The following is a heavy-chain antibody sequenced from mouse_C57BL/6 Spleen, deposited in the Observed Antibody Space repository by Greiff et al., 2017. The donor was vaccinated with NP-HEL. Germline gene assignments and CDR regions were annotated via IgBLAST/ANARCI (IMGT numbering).Heavy chain of an antibody. CDR1: GYTFTSYW. D-gene: IGHD2-10*02. CDR3: ARAYGYFDY. V-gene: IGHV1-69*01. Sequence: VQLQQPGAELVMPGASVKLSCKASGYTFTSYWMHWVKQRPGQGLEWIGEIDPSDSYTNYNQKFKGKSTLTVDKSSSTAYMQLSSLTSEDAAVYYCARAYGYFDYWGKGTTLTVSS. CDR2: IDPSDSYT. J-gene: IGHJ2*01.